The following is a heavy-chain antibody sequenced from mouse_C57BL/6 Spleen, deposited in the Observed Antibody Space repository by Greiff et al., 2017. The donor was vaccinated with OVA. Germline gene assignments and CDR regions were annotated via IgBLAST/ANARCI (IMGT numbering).Heavy chain of an antibody. Sequence: EVQLQQSGPELVKPGASVKISCKASGYSFTDYNMNWVKQSNGKSLEWIGVINPNYGTTSYNQKFKGKATLTVDPSSSTAYMQLNSLTSEDSAVYYCARGGYGSSDYYAMDYWGQGTSVTVSS. CDR2: INPNYGTT. V-gene: IGHV1-39*01. J-gene: IGHJ4*01. CDR1: GYSFTDYN. CDR3: ARGGYGSSDYYAMDY. D-gene: IGHD1-1*01.